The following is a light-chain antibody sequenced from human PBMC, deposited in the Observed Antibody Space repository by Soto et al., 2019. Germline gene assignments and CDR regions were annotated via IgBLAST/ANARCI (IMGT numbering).Light chain of an antibody. V-gene: IGKV3D-20*02. J-gene: IGKJ4*01. Sequence: EIVMTQSPDTLSLSPGERASLSCMSIQSVSSSYLAWYLKKPGQAPRLLIYGASSRATGIPDRFSGSGSGTDFTLTISRLEPEDFAVYYCQKHNDWPPITCGGGTKVDIK. CDR1: QSVSSSY. CDR2: GAS. CDR3: QKHNDWPPIT.